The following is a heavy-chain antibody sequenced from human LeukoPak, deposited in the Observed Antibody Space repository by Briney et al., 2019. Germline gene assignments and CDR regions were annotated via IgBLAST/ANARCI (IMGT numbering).Heavy chain of an antibody. CDR1: GDTFRTYD. CDR2: IIPIGDIA. J-gene: IGHJ3*01. Sequence: GASVNVSCKTSGDTFRTYDIHWVRQAPGQGLEWMGRIIPIGDIADYAQTFQGRVTMTADKSTTTAYMEVRSLKSEDTAFYYCARISDSTRVTAAFDVWGQGTMVTVS. CDR3: ARISDSTRVTAAFDV. V-gene: IGHV1-69*04. D-gene: IGHD2-2*01.